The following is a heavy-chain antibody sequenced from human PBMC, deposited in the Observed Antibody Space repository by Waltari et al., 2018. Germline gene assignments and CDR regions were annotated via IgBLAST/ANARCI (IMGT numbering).Heavy chain of an antibody. CDR3: GRIAFGDDGGYFQY. D-gene: IGHD4-17*01. J-gene: IGHJ1*01. V-gene: IGHV4-39*01. CDR1: GGSISSTYN. CDR2: MQYRGST. Sequence: QVQLQESGPGLAKPSETLSLTCTVSGGSISSTYNWGWIRQPPGKGLEWMGNMQYRGSTFYNPSLESRVTISLDTSRNQFSLRLSSVYAADTAVYFCGRIAFGDDGGYFQYWGQGTLVTVSS.